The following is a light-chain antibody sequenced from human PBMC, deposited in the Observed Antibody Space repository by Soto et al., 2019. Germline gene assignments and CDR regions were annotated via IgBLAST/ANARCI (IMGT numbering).Light chain of an antibody. J-gene: IGKJ1*01. CDR1: QNIDNF. CDR2: DAS. CDR3: LQYYDYRT. V-gene: IGKV3-11*01. Sequence: EIVLRQSPATLSMSPGERATLSCRASQNIDNFLVWYQQKPGQAPRLLIYDASKRATGIPARFSGSGSGTDFTLTISSLQPEDFATYYCLQYYDYRTFGQGTKVDIK.